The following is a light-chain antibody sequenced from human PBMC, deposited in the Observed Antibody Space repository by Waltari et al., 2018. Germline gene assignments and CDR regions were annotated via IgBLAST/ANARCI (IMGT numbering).Light chain of an antibody. V-gene: IGKV3-11*01. J-gene: IGKJ2*01. CDR1: QSVGTY. CDR2: DAS. CDR3: QQRSSWTPHT. Sequence: EIVLTQSPVTLSLSPGETATLSCRASQSVGTYLAWYQQKPGQAPRLLIYDASNRATGIPDRFRGSGSGTDFTLTISSLEPEDFALYYCQQRSSWTPHTFGQGARLEIK.